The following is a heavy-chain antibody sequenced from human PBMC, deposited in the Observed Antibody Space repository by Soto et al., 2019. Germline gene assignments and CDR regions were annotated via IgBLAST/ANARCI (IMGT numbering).Heavy chain of an antibody. Sequence: QVQLQESGPGLVRPSQTLSLTCTVSGDSISSADYYWSWIRQTPGKGLEWIGHILYSGTTYYNPSLKSRLTISVDTSKNHFSLRRTYVTAADTAVYYCARDLWVEPELYYYGMDVWGQGTTVTVSS. D-gene: IGHD1-26*01. J-gene: IGHJ6*02. CDR1: GDSISSADYY. CDR2: ILYSGTT. V-gene: IGHV4-30-4*01. CDR3: ARDLWVEPELYYYGMDV.